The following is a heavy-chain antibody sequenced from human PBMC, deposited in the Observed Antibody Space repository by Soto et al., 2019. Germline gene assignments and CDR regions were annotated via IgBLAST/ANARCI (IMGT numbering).Heavy chain of an antibody. CDR3: ARALGATEYYYGMDV. D-gene: IGHD1-26*01. J-gene: IGHJ6*02. Sequence: PSETLSLTCTVSGGSISSGDYYWSWIRQPPGKCLEWIGYIYYSVSTYYNPSLKSRVTISVDTSKNQFSLKLSSVTAADTAVYYCARALGATEYYYGMDVWGQGTTVIVSS. CDR2: IYYSVST. CDR1: GGSISSGDYY. V-gene: IGHV4-30-4*01.